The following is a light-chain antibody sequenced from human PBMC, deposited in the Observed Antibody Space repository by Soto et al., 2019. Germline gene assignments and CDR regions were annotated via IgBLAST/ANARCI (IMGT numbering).Light chain of an antibody. CDR2: DVS. CDR3: RSFTSSDNRI. CDR1: SSDVGGYNY. J-gene: IGLJ2*01. V-gene: IGLV2-14*03. Sequence: QSALTQPASVSGSLGQSITISCTGTSSDVGGYNYVSWFQQHPDKAPKLVIYDVSNRPSGISYRFSGSKSGNTAFLAISGLQAEDEANYYCRSFTSSDNRIFGGGTKVTVL.